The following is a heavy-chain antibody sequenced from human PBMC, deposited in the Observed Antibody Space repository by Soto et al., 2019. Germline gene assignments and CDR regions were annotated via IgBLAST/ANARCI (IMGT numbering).Heavy chain of an antibody. D-gene: IGHD3-3*01. CDR2: IDDADSA. J-gene: IGHJ4*02. Sequence: SETLSLTCTVSVASVSSVGFDCAWLRRPPGRGLESIGYIDDADSAYYWPSLESLMNMSPNATSNLYPLRLTSETAADTAGYCCARAPVGLDTISYFDYWGQGKLVTVSS. V-gene: IGHV4-30-4*01. CDR3: ARAPVGLDTISYFDY. CDR1: VASVSSVGFD.